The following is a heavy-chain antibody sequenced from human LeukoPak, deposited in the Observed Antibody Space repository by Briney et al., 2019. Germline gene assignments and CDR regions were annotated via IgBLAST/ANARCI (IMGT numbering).Heavy chain of an antibody. CDR2: IYYSGST. V-gene: IGHV4-59*01. CDR1: GGSISSYY. CDR3: ARDLGGYYDSSGYYYGGGWYFDL. Sequence: SETLSLTCAVSGGSISSYYWSWIRQPPGKGLEWIGYIYYSGSTNYNPSLKSRVTISVDTSKNQFSLKLSSVTAADTAVYYCARDLGGYYDSSGYYYGGGWYFDLWGRGTLVTVSS. D-gene: IGHD3-22*01. J-gene: IGHJ2*01.